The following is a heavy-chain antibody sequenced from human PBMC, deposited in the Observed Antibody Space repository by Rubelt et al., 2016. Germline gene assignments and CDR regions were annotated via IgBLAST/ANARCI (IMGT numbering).Heavy chain of an antibody. Sequence: QVQLQESGPGLVKPSETLSLTCTVSGGSISSYYWSWIRQPPGKGLEWIGYIYYSGSTNYNPSLKSRVTISVDTSKNQFSLKLSSVTAADTAVYYCARVVNDYVWGSYRAFYFDYWGQGTLVTVSS. CDR2: IYYSGST. J-gene: IGHJ4*02. CDR3: ARVVNDYVWGSYRAFYFDY. D-gene: IGHD3-16*02. CDR1: GGSISSYY. V-gene: IGHV4-59*01.